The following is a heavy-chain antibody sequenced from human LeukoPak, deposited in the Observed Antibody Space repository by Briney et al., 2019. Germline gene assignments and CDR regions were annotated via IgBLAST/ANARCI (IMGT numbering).Heavy chain of an antibody. J-gene: IGHJ6*03. D-gene: IGHD3-3*01. CDR2: INHSGST. CDR1: GRSFSGYY. Sequence: SETLTLTCAVYGRSFSGYYWSWIRQPPGKGLEWIGEINHSGSTNYNPSLKSRVTISVDTSKNQFSLKLSSVTAADTAVYYCASRYYDSWSGYSNYYYMDVWGKGATVTVSS. CDR3: ASRYYDSWSGYSNYYYMDV. V-gene: IGHV4-34*01.